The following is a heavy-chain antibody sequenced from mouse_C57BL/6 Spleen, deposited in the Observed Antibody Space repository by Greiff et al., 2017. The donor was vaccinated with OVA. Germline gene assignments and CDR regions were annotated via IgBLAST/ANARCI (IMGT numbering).Heavy chain of an antibody. CDR3: ASADVDYFDY. J-gene: IGHJ2*01. CDR1: GFTFSSYT. Sequence: DVHLVESGGGLVKPGGSLKLSCAASGFTFSSYTMSWVRQTPEKRLEWVATISGGGGNTYYPDSVKGRFTISRDNAKNTLYLQMSSLRSEDTALYYCASADVDYFDYWGQGTTLTVSS. CDR2: ISGGGGNT. V-gene: IGHV5-9*01.